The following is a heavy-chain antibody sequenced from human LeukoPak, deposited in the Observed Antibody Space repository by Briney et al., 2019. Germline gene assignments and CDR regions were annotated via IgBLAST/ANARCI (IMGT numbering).Heavy chain of an antibody. CDR1: GYTFTSYG. J-gene: IGHJ5*02. D-gene: IGHD3-10*01. CDR2: ISAYNGNT. CDR3: AREGAVLLWFGELSGAPYNWFDP. V-gene: IGHV1-18*01. Sequence: ASVKVSCKASGYTFTSYGISWVRQAPGQGLEWMGWISAYNGNTNYAQKLQGRVTMTTDTSTSTAFMELRSLRSDDTAVYYCAREGAVLLWFGELSGAPYNWFDPWGQGTLVTVSS.